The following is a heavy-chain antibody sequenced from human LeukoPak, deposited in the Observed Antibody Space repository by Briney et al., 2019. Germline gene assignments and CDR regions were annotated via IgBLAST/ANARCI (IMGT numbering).Heavy chain of an antibody. CDR1: GFILSDYY. CDR3: ARHVGISF. CDR2: IAPAGTT. D-gene: IGHD7-27*01. V-gene: IGHV3-11*04. Sequence: GGSLRLSCAASGFILSDYYMTWIRQAPGKGLEWLSYIAPAGTTYYADSLRGRFTMYRDSSKSTLYLHLTNLRDDDTAIYYCARHVGISFWGQGTLVTVSS. J-gene: IGHJ4*02.